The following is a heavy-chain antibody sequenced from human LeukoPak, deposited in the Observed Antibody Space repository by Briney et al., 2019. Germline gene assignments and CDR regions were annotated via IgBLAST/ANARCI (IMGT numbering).Heavy chain of an antibody. V-gene: IGHV3-30*04. CDR3: AREASGSIWGDDWGYFDY. CDR1: GFTFSSYA. D-gene: IGHD7-27*01. Sequence: GGSLRLSCAASGFTFSSYAMHWVRQAPGKGLGWVAVISYDGSNKYYADSVKGRFTISRDNSKNTLYLQMNSLRAGDTAVYYCAREASGSIWGDDWGYFDYWGQGTLVTVSS. J-gene: IGHJ4*02. CDR2: ISYDGSNK.